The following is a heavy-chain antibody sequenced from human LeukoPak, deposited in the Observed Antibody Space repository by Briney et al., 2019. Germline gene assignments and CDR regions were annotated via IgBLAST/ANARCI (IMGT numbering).Heavy chain of an antibody. CDR1: GFTFSSYS. D-gene: IGHD3-16*01. CDR3: ARLLGSSAHYWYFDL. J-gene: IGHJ2*01. V-gene: IGHV3-21*04. Sequence: PGGSLRLSCAASGFTFSSYSMTWVRQAPGKGLEWVSSINSGSDYILYADSVKGRFTISRDNAKNSLYLQMSSLRAEDTAVYYCARLLGSSAHYWYFDLWGRGTLVTVSS. CDR2: INSGSDYI.